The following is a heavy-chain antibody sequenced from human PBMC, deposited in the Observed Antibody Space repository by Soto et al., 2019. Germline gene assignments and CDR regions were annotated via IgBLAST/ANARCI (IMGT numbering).Heavy chain of an antibody. CDR3: ARAHAPTLPFDS. CDR2: IYHSGNT. Sequence: SETLSLTCTVSGGSIRNVYWSWIRQSPGKGLEWIGFIYHSGNTKYNPSLKSRVTISIDTSNNQCSRSLKSVTAADTAVYFCARAHAPTLPFDSWGQGTRVTVSS. CDR1: GGSIRNVY. D-gene: IGHD2-15*01. J-gene: IGHJ4*02. V-gene: IGHV4-59*01.